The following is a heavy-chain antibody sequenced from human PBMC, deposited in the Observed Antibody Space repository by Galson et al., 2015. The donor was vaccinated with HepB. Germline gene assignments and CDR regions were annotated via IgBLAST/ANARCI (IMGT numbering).Heavy chain of an antibody. J-gene: IGHJ3*02. Sequence: SLRLSCAASGFTFSNAWMSWVRQAPGKGLEWVGRIKSKTDGGTTDYAAPVKGRFAISRDDSKNTLYLQMNSLKTEDTAVYYCTTDMIVVDEGDEAFDIWGQGTMVTVSS. CDR1: GFTFSNAW. D-gene: IGHD3-22*01. CDR2: IKSKTDGGTT. CDR3: TTDMIVVDEGDEAFDI. V-gene: IGHV3-15*01.